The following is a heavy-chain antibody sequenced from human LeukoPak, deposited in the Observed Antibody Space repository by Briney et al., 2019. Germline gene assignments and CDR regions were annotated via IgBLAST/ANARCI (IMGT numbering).Heavy chain of an antibody. J-gene: IGHJ2*01. Sequence: SETLSLTCTVSGGSISSGGYYWSWIRQPPGKGLEWIGYIYYSGSTYYNPSLKSRVTISVDTSKNQFSLKLSSVTAADTAVYYCARDPILSTVVTLPWYFDLWGRGTLVTVSS. V-gene: IGHV4-30-4*08. D-gene: IGHD4-23*01. CDR3: ARDPILSTVVTLPWYFDL. CDR2: IYYSGST. CDR1: GGSISSGGYY.